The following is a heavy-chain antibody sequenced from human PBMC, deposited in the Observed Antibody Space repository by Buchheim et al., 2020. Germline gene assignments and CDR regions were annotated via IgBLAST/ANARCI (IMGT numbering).Heavy chain of an antibody. D-gene: IGHD6-19*01. CDR3: ARDQYSSFDY. J-gene: IGHJ4*02. Sequence: QVQLVESGGGVVQPGRSLRLSCAASGFTFSSHGMHWVRQAPGKGLEWVAIISYDGSNKYYADSVKGRFTISRDNSKNTLYLQMNSLRAEDTAVYYCARDQYSSFDYWGQGTL. CDR1: GFTFSSHG. CDR2: ISYDGSNK. V-gene: IGHV3-30*03.